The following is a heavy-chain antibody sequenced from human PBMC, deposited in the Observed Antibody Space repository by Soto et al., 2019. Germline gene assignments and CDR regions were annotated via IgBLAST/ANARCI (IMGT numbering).Heavy chain of an antibody. V-gene: IGHV3-21*01. CDR2: ISSGSSYI. D-gene: IGHD6-13*01. J-gene: IGHJ4*02. Sequence: PGGSLRLSCAASGFIFTGYNMNWVRQAPGKRLEWVSSISSGSSYIYYADSVKGRFTISRDNAKNSLYLQMNTLRAEDTALYYCARRRAAAGTLTFDYWGQGTRVTVSS. CDR1: GFIFTGYN. CDR3: ARRRAAAGTLTFDY.